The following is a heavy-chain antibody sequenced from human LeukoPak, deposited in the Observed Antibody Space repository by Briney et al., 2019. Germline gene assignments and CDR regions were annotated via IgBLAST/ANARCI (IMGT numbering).Heavy chain of an antibody. Sequence: GGSLRLSCAASGFTFSSYWMSWVRQAPGKGLAWVANIKQDGSEKYYVDSVKGRFTISRDNAKNSLYLQMNSLRAEDAAVYYCARDQEQQLVEGDGYWGQGTLVTVSS. CDR2: IKQDGSEK. CDR1: GFTFSSYW. CDR3: ARDQEQQLVEGDGY. J-gene: IGHJ4*02. D-gene: IGHD6-13*01. V-gene: IGHV3-7*01.